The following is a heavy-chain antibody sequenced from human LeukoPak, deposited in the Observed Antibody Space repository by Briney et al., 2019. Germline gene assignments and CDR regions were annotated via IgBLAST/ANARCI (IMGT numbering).Heavy chain of an antibody. D-gene: IGHD2-2*02. CDR2: INHSGST. Sequence: SETLSLTCAVYGGSFSGYYWSWIRQPPGKGLEWIGEINHSGSTNYNPSLKSRVTISVDTSKNQFSLKLSSVTAEDTAVYYCAKQWGCSSTSCYSSYYYYGMDVWGQGTTVTVSS. CDR1: GGSFSGYY. J-gene: IGHJ6*02. CDR3: AKQWGCSSTSCYSSYYYYGMDV. V-gene: IGHV4-34*01.